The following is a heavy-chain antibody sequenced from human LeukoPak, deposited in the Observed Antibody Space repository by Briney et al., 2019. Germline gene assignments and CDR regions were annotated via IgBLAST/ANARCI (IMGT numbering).Heavy chain of an antibody. CDR3: VRDGDVYNFDH. J-gene: IGHJ4*02. Sequence: PGGSLRLSCTVSGFMFDDYGMNWVRQAPGKGLEWVSGINWNGGKTGYADSVKGRFTISRDNAKNSLYLQMTSLRAEDTAIYYCVRDGDVYNFDHWGQGTLVTVSS. V-gene: IGHV3-20*04. CDR2: INWNGGKT. D-gene: IGHD5-24*01. CDR1: GFMFDDYG.